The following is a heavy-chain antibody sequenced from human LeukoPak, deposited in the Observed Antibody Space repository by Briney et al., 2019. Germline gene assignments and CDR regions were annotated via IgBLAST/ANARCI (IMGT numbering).Heavy chain of an antibody. CDR1: GYTVTGYD. D-gene: IGHD3-10*01. CDR2: MNPSGGST. J-gene: IGHJ3*02. CDR3: ARDQTITMVRGTLNHAFDI. V-gene: IGHV1-46*01. Sequence: ASVKVSCKAAGYTVTGYDVDWVRQAPGQGLEWMGIMNPSGGSTRYAQKFQGRVTMTRDTSTSTVYMELSSLGSEDTAVYYCARDQTITMVRGTLNHAFDIWGQGTMVTVSS.